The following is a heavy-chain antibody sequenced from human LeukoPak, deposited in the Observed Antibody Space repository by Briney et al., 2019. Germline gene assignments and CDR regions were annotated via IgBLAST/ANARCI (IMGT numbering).Heavy chain of an antibody. CDR3: AKGGSGYCSSTSCYRRYYGMDV. CDR1: GFTFSSYA. CDR2: ISGSGGST. V-gene: IGHV3-23*01. Sequence: PGGSLRLSCAASGFTFSSYAMSWVRQAPGKGLEWVSAISGSGGSTYYADSVKGRFTISRDNSKNTLYLQMNSLRAEDTAVYYCAKGGSGYCSSTSCYRRYYGMDVWGQGTTVTVSS. D-gene: IGHD2-2*02. J-gene: IGHJ6*02.